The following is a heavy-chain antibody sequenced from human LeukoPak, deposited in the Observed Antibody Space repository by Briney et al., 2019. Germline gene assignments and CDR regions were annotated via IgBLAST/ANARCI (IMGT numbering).Heavy chain of an antibody. V-gene: IGHV3-30*18. J-gene: IGHJ3*02. CDR1: GFTVSSYG. D-gene: IGHD2-15*01. Sequence: PGGSLRLSCAASGFTVSSYGMHWVRQAPGKGLEWVAVISYDGSNKYYADSVKGRFTISRDNSKNTLYLQMNSLRAEDTAVYYCAKDPTIVVPDAFDIWGQGTMVTVSS. CDR2: ISYDGSNK. CDR3: AKDPTIVVPDAFDI.